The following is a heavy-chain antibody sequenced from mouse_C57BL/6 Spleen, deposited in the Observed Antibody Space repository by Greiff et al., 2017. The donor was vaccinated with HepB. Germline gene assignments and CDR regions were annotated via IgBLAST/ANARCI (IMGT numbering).Heavy chain of an antibody. D-gene: IGHD4-1*01. V-gene: IGHV1-80*01. CDR2: IYPGDGDT. CDR1: GYAFSSYW. J-gene: IGHJ2*01. Sequence: VKLMESGAELVKPGASVKISCKASGYAFSSYWMNWVKQRPGKGLKWIGQIYPGDGDTNYNGKFKGKATLTADKSSSTAYMQLSSLTSEDSAVYFCARSGGAPYYFDYWGQGTTLTVSS. CDR3: ARSGGAPYYFDY.